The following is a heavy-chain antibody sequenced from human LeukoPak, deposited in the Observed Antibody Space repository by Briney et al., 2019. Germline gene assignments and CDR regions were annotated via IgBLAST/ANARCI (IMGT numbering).Heavy chain of an antibody. CDR2: ISSGCSPI. D-gene: IGHD2-15*01. V-gene: IGHV3-48*02. CDR1: GFTFSSYS. CDR3: ARGNGNCSGGSCYDLGWFDP. J-gene: IGHJ5*02. Sequence: GGALRLSCAASGFTFSSYSMNWVRQAPGKGLEWISYISSGCSPIYYADSVKGRFTISRDNAKNSLYLQMNSLRDEDTAVYYCARGNGNCSGGSCYDLGWFDPWGQGTLVTVSS.